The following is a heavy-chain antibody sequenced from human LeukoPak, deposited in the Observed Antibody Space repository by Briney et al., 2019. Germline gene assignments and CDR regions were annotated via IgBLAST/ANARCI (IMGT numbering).Heavy chain of an antibody. J-gene: IGHJ4*02. Sequence: SVKVSCKASGGTFSSYAISWVRQAPGQGLEWMGGIIPIFGTANYAQKFQGRVTITTDESTSTAYMELSSLRSEDTAVYYCAAVPEMATIKFDYWAREPWSPSPQ. CDR1: GGTFSSYA. CDR3: AAVPEMATIKFDY. D-gene: IGHD5-24*01. V-gene: IGHV1-69*05. CDR2: IIPIFGTA.